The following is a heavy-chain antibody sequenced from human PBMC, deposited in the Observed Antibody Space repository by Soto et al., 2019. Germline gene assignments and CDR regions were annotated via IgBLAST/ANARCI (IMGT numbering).Heavy chain of an antibody. J-gene: IGHJ4*02. CDR1: GFTFSSNW. Sequence: GGSLRLSCVGSGFTFSSNWMTWVRQAPGKGLEWVGNIRQDGSEKNYVDSVKGRFTISRDNAKNSLYLQMNSLRAEDTAVYYCARDYYDSSGYYPRFDYWGQGTLVTVSS. CDR2: IRQDGSEK. CDR3: ARDYYDSSGYYPRFDY. D-gene: IGHD3-22*01. V-gene: IGHV3-7*04.